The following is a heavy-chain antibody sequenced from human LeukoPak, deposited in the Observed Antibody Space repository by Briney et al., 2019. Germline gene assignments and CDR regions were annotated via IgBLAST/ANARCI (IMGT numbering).Heavy chain of an antibody. Sequence: ASVKVSCKASGYTFTGYYMHWVRQAPGQGLEWMGWINPNGGGTNYAQKFQGRVTMTRDTSISTAYMELSRLRSDDTAVYYCARGHYDILTGYYPTPVGYWGQGTLVTVSS. CDR3: ARGHYDILTGYYPTPVGY. J-gene: IGHJ4*02. CDR1: GYTFTGYY. V-gene: IGHV1-2*02. CDR2: INPNGGGT. D-gene: IGHD3-9*01.